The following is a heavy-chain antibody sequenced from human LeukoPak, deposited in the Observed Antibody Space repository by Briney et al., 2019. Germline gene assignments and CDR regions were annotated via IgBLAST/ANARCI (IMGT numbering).Heavy chain of an antibody. J-gene: IGHJ4*02. D-gene: IGHD1-1*01. Sequence: PSETLSLTCTVSGGSISSSSYYWGWIRQPPGKGLEWIGSIYYSGSTYYNPSLKSRVTISVDTSKNQFSLKLSSVTAADTAVYYCARTNWNDPDYWGQGTLVTVSS. CDR2: IYYSGST. CDR3: ARTNWNDPDY. V-gene: IGHV4-39*01. CDR1: GGSISSSSYY.